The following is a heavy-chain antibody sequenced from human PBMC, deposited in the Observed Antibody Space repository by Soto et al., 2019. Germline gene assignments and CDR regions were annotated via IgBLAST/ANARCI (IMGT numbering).Heavy chain of an antibody. CDR1: GGTFSSYA. J-gene: IGHJ6*01. D-gene: IGHD4-4*01. CDR2: IIPIFGTA. V-gene: IGHV1-69*01. Sequence: QVQLVQSGAEVKKPGSSVKVSCKASGGTFSSYAISWVRQAPGQGLEWMGGIIPIFGTANYAQKFQGRVTITADESTSTAYMELSSLRSEDTAVYYCARITTIDYYYYYGMYVWGQGTTVTVSS. CDR3: ARITTIDYYYYYGMYV.